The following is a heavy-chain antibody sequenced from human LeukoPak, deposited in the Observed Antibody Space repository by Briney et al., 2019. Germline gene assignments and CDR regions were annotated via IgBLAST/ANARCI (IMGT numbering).Heavy chain of an antibody. CDR3: AKDGGSGELSLGAFDI. J-gene: IGHJ3*02. CDR2: ISGSGYST. Sequence: GGSLRLSCAASGFTFSNYAMSWLRQAPGKGLEGVSGISGSGYSTYYADSVKGRFTISRDNSKNTLYLQMNSLRAEDTAVYYCAKDGGSGELSLGAFDIWGQGTMVTGSS. D-gene: IGHD3-16*02. V-gene: IGHV3-23*01. CDR1: GFTFSNYA.